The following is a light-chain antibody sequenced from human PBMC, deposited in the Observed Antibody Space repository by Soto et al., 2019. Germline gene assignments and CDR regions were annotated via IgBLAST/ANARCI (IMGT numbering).Light chain of an antibody. Sequence: ETVLTQAPATLALSPGEGAALSCRASQSISTYLAWYQQKPGQAPRLFIYDASNRATGIPARFSGSGSGTDFTLTISSLEPEDFAVYYCQQRSEWPITFGQGTRLEI. CDR2: DAS. CDR3: QQRSEWPIT. CDR1: QSISTY. V-gene: IGKV3-11*01. J-gene: IGKJ5*01.